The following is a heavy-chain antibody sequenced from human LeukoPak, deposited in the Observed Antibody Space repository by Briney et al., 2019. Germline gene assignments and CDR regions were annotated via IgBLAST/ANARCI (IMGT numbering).Heavy chain of an antibody. V-gene: IGHV3-23*01. CDR1: GFTFSSYA. CDR3: AKPRRGFGEFMLDY. J-gene: IGHJ4*02. CDR2: ISGSGGST. D-gene: IGHD3-10*01. Sequence: GGSLRLSCAASGFTFSSYAMSWVRQAPGKGLEWVSAISGSGGSTYYVDSVKGRFTISRDNSKNTLYLQMNSLRAEDTAVYYCAKPRRGFGEFMLDYWGQGTLVTVSS.